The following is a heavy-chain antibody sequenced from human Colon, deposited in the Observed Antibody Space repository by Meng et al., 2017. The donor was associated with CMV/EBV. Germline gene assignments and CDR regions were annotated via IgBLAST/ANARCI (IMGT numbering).Heavy chain of an antibody. Sequence: VALGGGVVQPGGSLRLSCVASGFTFSDSGFHWVRQAPGKGLEWVAFVRYDGSSKYYADFVKGRFTISRDNSKNTVFVQMNSLRAEDTAVYYCAKGPYCTDTRCYGGDFDFWGQGTLVTVSS. V-gene: IGHV3-30*02. J-gene: IGHJ4*02. CDR2: VRYDGSSK. CDR1: GFTFSDSG. D-gene: IGHD2-2*01. CDR3: AKGPYCTDTRCYGGDFDF.